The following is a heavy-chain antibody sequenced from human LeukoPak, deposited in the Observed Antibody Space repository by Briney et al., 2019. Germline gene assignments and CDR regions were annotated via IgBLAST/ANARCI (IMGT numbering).Heavy chain of an antibody. Sequence: ASVKVTCKASGGTFSSYAISWVRQAPGQGLEWMGGIIPIFGTANYAQKFQGRVTITADKSTSTAYMELSSLRSEDTAVYYCARGRGLPGPLDYWGQGTLVTVSS. CDR3: ARGRGLPGPLDY. D-gene: IGHD3-10*01. CDR1: GGTFSSYA. J-gene: IGHJ4*02. V-gene: IGHV1-69*06. CDR2: IIPIFGTA.